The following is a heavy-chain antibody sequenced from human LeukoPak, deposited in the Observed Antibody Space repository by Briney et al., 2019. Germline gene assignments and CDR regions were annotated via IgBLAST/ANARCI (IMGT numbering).Heavy chain of an antibody. CDR3: ARHLPSITSGYFDY. J-gene: IGHJ4*02. D-gene: IGHD3-10*01. Sequence: KSSETLSLTCSVSDDSISSHHWSWIRQPPGKGLEWIAYMYHSGITNYNPSLKSRVTISVDTSKKQFSLNLNSVTAADTAVYYCARHLPSITSGYFDYWGQGALVTVSS. CDR2: MYHSGIT. CDR1: DDSISSHH. V-gene: IGHV4-59*08.